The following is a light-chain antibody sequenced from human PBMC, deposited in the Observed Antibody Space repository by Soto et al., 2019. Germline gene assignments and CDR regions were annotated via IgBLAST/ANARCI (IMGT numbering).Light chain of an antibody. CDR3: QEYNGNSGIT. CDR2: SAS. J-gene: IGKJ4*01. Sequence: DIEMTQSPSILSASVGDRVTITCRASQNIRSWLAWYQQKPGKAPELLIYSASGLESGVPSRFSGSGFGTEFTLTISSVQPDDFATYYCQEYNGNSGITFGGGNKVEIK. V-gene: IGKV1-5*03. CDR1: QNIRSW.